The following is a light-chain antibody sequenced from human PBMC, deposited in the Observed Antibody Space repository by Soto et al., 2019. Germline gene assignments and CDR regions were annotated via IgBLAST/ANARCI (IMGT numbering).Light chain of an antibody. CDR2: ATS. V-gene: IGKV3-15*01. CDR3: QQYNNWPLT. Sequence: EIVMTQSLATLSVSPGERATLSCRASHRVSSYLAWYQQKPGQAPRLLIYATSTRATGIPARFSGSGSGTEFTLTISSLQSEDFAVYYCQQYNNWPLTFGGGTKVEIK. J-gene: IGKJ4*01. CDR1: HRVSSY.